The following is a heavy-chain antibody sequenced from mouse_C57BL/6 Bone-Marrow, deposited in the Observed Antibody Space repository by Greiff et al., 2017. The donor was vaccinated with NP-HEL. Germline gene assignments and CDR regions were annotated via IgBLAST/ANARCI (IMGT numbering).Heavy chain of an antibody. CDR1: GYAFSSSW. V-gene: IGHV1-82*01. D-gene: IGHD1-1*01. CDR3: ARSGLLGFAY. J-gene: IGHJ3*01. Sequence: QVQLQQSGPELVKPGASVKISCKASGYAFSSSWMNWVKQRPGTGLEWIGRIYPGDGDTNYNGKFKGKATLTADKSSSTAYMQLSSLTSEDSAVYFCARSGLLGFAYWGQGTLVTVSA. CDR2: IYPGDGDT.